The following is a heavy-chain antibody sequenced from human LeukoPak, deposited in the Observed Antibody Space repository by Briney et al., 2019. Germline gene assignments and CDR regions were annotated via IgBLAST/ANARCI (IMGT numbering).Heavy chain of an antibody. D-gene: IGHD6-19*01. CDR3: ARSSGWRWLVLWDNWFDP. CDR2: INHSGST. Sequence: SETLSLTCAVYGGSFSGYYWSWIRQPPGKGLEWIGEINHSGSTNYNPSLKSRVTISVDTSKNQFSLKLSSVTAADTAVYYCARSSGWRWLVLWDNWFDPWGQGTLVTVSS. V-gene: IGHV4-34*01. CDR1: GGSFSGYY. J-gene: IGHJ5*02.